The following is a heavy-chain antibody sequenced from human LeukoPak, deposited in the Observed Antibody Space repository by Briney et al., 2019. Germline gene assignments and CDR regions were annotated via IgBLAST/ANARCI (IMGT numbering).Heavy chain of an antibody. V-gene: IGHV1-46*01. CDR2: INLSGGST. D-gene: IGHD3-22*01. CDR1: GYTFTSYY. J-gene: IGHJ5*02. Sequence: ASVKVSCKASGYTFTSYYMHWVRQAPGQGLEWMGMINLSGGSTNYAQKFQGRVTMTRDTSTSTVYMELSSLRSEDTAVYYCARDDSSGYYYGGGWFDPWGQGTLVTVSS. CDR3: ARDDSSGYYYGGGWFDP.